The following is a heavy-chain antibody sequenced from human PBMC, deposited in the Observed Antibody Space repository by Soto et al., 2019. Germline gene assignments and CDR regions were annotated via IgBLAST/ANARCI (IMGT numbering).Heavy chain of an antibody. CDR1: GLHFISHA. J-gene: IGHJ6*02. D-gene: IGHD3-10*01. Sequence: GVSMRVSWTAAGLHFISHARHWIRKTTGKGLEWVAVIWYDGSNKYYADSVKGRFTISRDNSKNTLYLQMNSLRAEDTAVYYCARDPISITMVRGEYYYGMDVWGQGTTVTVSS. V-gene: IGHV3-33*01. CDR2: IWYDGSNK. CDR3: ARDPISITMVRGEYYYGMDV.